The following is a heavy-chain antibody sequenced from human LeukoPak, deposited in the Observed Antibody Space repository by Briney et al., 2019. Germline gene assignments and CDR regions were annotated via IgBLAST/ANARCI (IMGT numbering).Heavy chain of an antibody. CDR2: IYYSGST. CDR1: GGSISSYY. V-gene: IGHV4-59*01. J-gene: IGHJ4*02. Sequence: SETLSLTCTVSGGSISSYYWSWIRQPPGKGLEWIGYIYYSGSTNYNPSLKSRVTMSVDTSKNQFSVKLSSVTAADTAVYYCAREWYGSFDYWGQGTLVTVSS. CDR3: AREWYGSFDY. D-gene: IGHD1-26*01.